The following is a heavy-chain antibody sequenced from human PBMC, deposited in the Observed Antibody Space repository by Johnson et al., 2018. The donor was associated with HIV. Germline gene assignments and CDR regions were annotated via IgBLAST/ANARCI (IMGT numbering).Heavy chain of an antibody. J-gene: IGHJ3*02. V-gene: IGHV3-66*02. Sequence: VQLVESGGGLVQPGGSLRLSYAASGFTVSSNYMSWVRQAPGKGLEWVSVIYSGGSPYYADSVKGRFTISRDNSKNTLYLQMDSRRPEDTAVHYCAGEGRGDNYLGAFDIWGQGTMVTVSS. CDR3: AGEGRGDNYLGAFDI. D-gene: IGHD5-24*01. CDR1: GFTVSSNY. CDR2: IYSGGSP.